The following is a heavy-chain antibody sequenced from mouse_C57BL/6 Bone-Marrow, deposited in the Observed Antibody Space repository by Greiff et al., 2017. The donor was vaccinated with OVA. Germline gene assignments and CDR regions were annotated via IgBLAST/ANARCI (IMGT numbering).Heavy chain of an antibody. D-gene: IGHD2-2*01. CDR2: INYDGSST. J-gene: IGHJ3*01. Sequence: DVHLVESEGGLVQPGSSMKLSCTASGFTFSDYYMAWVRQVPQKGLEWVANINYDGSSTYYLDSLKSRFIISRDNAKNILYLQMSSLKSEDTATYYCARDSGGWLRPFAYWGQGTLVTVSA. V-gene: IGHV5-16*01. CDR1: GFTFSDYY. CDR3: ARDSGGWLRPFAY.